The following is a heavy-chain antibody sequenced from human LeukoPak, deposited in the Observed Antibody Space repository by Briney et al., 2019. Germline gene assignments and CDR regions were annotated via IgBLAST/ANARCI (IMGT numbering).Heavy chain of an antibody. J-gene: IGHJ4*02. CDR3: ASAKIVGATYDY. V-gene: IGHV4-59*08. D-gene: IGHD1-26*01. CDR2: IYYSGST. CDR1: GGSISSYY. Sequence: SETLPLTCTVSGGSISSYYWSWIRQPPGKGLEWIGYIYYSGSTNYNPSLKSRVTISVDTSKNQFSLKLSSVTAADTAVYYCASAKIVGATYDYWGQGTLVTVSS.